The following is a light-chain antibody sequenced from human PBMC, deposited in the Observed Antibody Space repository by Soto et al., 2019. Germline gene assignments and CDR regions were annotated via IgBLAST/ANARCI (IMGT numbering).Light chain of an antibody. CDR1: QSLLHSNGYNY. Sequence: DIVMTQSPLSLPVTPGEPASISCRSSQSLLHSNGYNYLDWYLQKPGQSPQLLIYLGSNRASGVPDRFGGSGSGTDFTLKISRVEAEDVGVYYCMQALQTPPTFGQGTKVDIK. J-gene: IGKJ1*01. V-gene: IGKV2-28*01. CDR3: MQALQTPPT. CDR2: LGS.